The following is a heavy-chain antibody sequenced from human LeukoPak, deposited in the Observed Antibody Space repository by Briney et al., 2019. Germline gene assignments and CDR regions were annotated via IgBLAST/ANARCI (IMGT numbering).Heavy chain of an antibody. D-gene: IGHD1-26*01. V-gene: IGHV3-21*01. J-gene: IGHJ4*02. CDR3: ARGSIVGATISYFDY. Sequence: GGSLRLSCAASGFTFSSYSMNWVRQAPGKGLEWVSSISSSSSYIYYADSVKGRFTISRDNAKNSLYLQMNSLRAEDTAVYYCARGSIVGATISYFDYWGQGTLVTVSS. CDR2: ISSSSSYI. CDR1: GFTFSSYS.